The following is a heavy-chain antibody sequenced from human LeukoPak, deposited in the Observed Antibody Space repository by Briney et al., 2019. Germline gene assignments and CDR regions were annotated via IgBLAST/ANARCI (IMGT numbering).Heavy chain of an antibody. Sequence: GGSLRLSCTASGLTFSTSGFNWVRQAPGKGLEWVASIGPTGSDRYHADSIKGRFTISRDNANNFLYLQMNSLRAEDTAVYYCAKARGVDSSGWYDYWGQGTLVTVSS. CDR1: GLTFSTSG. CDR2: IGPTGSDR. CDR3: AKARGVDSSGWYDY. V-gene: IGHV3-21*06. D-gene: IGHD6-19*01. J-gene: IGHJ4*02.